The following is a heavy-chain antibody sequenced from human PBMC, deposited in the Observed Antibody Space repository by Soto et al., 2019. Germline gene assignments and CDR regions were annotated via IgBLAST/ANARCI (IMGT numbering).Heavy chain of an antibody. V-gene: IGHV4-59*01. J-gene: IGHJ4*02. CDR2: IYYSGST. Sequence: SETLSLTCTVSGGSISSYYWSWIRQPPGKGLEWIGYIYYSGSTNYNPSLKSRVTISVDTSKNQFSLKLSSVTAADTAVYYCARDLGRGDSGYDLRYWGQGTLVTVSS. CDR3: ARDLGRGDSGYDLRY. D-gene: IGHD5-12*01. CDR1: GGSISSYY.